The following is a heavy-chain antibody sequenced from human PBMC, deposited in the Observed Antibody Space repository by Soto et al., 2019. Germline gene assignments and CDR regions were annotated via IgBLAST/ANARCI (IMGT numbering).Heavy chain of an antibody. V-gene: IGHV1-18*01. Sequence: ASVKVSCKASGYTFTSYGISWVRQAPGQGLEWMGWISAYNGNTNYAQKLQGRVTMTTDTSTSTAYMELRSLRSDDTAVYYCARVRYSGYEGSWFDPWGQGTLVTSPQ. D-gene: IGHD5-12*01. CDR2: ISAYNGNT. J-gene: IGHJ5*02. CDR3: ARVRYSGYEGSWFDP. CDR1: GYTFTSYG.